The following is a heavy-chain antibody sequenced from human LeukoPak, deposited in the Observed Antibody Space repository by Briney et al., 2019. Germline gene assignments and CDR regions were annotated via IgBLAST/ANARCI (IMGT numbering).Heavy chain of an antibody. J-gene: IGHJ5*02. V-gene: IGHV3-30-3*01. CDR2: ISYDGSNK. CDR3: ARSRSSTSCSQRFDP. CDR1: GFTFSSYA. Sequence: PGRSLRLSCAASGFTFSSYAMHWVRQAPGKGLEWVAVISYDGSNKYYADSVKGRFTISRDNSKNTLYLQMNSLRAEDTAVYYCARSRSSTSCSQRFDPWGQGTLVTVSS. D-gene: IGHD2-2*01.